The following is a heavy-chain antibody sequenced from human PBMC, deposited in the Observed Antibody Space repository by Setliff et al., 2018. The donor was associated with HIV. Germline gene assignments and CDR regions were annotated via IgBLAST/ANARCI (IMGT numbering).Heavy chain of an antibody. V-gene: IGHV4-34*01. D-gene: IGHD1-26*01. CDR3: ARATPGGTYFPYNFDY. Sequence: SETLSLTCAVYGGSFSGYYWSWIRQPPGKGLEWIGEVNHRGSTNYNPSLKSRVTISVDTSKNQFSLKLSSVTAADTAIYYCARATPGGTYFPYNFDYWGQGSLVTVSS. J-gene: IGHJ4*02. CDR2: VNHRGST. CDR1: GGSFSGYY.